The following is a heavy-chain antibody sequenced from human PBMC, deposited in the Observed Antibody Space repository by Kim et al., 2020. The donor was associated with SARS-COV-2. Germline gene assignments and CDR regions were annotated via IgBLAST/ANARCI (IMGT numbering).Heavy chain of an antibody. CDR3: ARVGGGYSYGYFDY. Sequence: SETLSLTCTVSGGSISSYYWSWIRQPPGKGLEWIGYIYTSGSTNYNPSLKSRVTISVDTSKNQFSLKLSSVTAADTAVYYCARVGGGYSYGYFDYWGQGTLVTVSS. D-gene: IGHD5-18*01. J-gene: IGHJ4*02. CDR1: GGSISSYY. V-gene: IGHV4-59*01. CDR2: IYTSGST.